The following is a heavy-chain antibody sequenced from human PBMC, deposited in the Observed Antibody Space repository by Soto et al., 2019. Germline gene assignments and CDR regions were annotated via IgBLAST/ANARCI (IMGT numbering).Heavy chain of an antibody. D-gene: IGHD2-2*01. V-gene: IGHV3-20*01. Sequence: GGSLRLSCAASGFTFDDYGMSWVRQPPGRGLEWVSGINWNGGSTGYADSVKGRFTISRDNAKNSLYLQMNSLRAEDTALYHCARTGLRVVPAASFYMDVWGKGTTVTVSS. CDR1: GFTFDDYG. J-gene: IGHJ6*03. CDR3: ARTGLRVVPAASFYMDV. CDR2: INWNGGST.